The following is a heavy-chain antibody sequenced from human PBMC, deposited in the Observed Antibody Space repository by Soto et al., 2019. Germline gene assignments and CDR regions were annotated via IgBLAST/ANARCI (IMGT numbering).Heavy chain of an antibody. J-gene: IGHJ6*03. V-gene: IGHV4-59*08. CDR1: GGSISSYY. D-gene: IGHD6-6*01. CDR2: IYYSGST. Sequence: PSETLSLTCTVSGGSISSYYWSWIRQPPGKGLEWIGYIYYSGSTNYNPSLKSRVTISVDTSKNQFSLKLSSVTAADTAVYYCARHHSSSSLSYMDVWGKGTTVTVSS. CDR3: ARHHSSSSLSYMDV.